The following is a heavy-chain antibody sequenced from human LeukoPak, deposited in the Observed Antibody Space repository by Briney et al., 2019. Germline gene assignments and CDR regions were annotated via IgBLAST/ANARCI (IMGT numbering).Heavy chain of an antibody. CDR1: GDSITNPKW. CDR2: IYYSGTA. V-gene: IGHV4-4*02. J-gene: IGHJ3*02. D-gene: IGHD1-26*01. CDR3: ARLLVGATGGAFDI. Sequence: TSGTLSLTCAVSGDSITNPKWWSWVRQPPGKGLEWLGEIYYSGTANYNPSLKSRVTISVDTSKNQFSLKLSSVTAADTAVYYCARLLVGATGGAFDIWGQGTMVTVSS.